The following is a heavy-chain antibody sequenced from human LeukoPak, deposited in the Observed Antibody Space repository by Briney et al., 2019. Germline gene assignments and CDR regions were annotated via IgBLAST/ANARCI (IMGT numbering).Heavy chain of an antibody. J-gene: IGHJ3*02. CDR2: IKPDGSEK. V-gene: IGHV3-7*05. D-gene: IGHD2-15*01. Sequence: GGSLRLSCAASGFPFSIYWMTWVRQAPGKGLEWVANIKPDGSEKYYVDSAKGRFTISRDNAKNSLYLQMNSLRAEDTAVYYCARDGGGDIVVAFAFDIWGQGTMVTVSS. CDR1: GFPFSIYW. CDR3: ARDGGGDIVVAFAFDI.